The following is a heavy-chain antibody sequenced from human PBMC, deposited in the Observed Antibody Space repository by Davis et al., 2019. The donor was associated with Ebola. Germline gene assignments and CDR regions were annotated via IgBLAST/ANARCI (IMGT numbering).Heavy chain of an antibody. V-gene: IGHV3-53*01. D-gene: IGHD6-19*01. CDR3: IAVAGVDY. CDR2: IYSGGST. CDR1: GFTFRSFW. Sequence: GESLKISCAASGFTFRSFWMSWVRQAPGKGLEWASVIYSGGSTYYADSVKGRFTISRDNSKNTLYLQMNSLRAEDTAVYYCIAVAGVDYWGQGTLVTVSS. J-gene: IGHJ4*02.